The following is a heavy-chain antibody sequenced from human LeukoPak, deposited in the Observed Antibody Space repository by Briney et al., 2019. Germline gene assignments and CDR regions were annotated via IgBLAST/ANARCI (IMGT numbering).Heavy chain of an antibody. V-gene: IGHV1-69*04. D-gene: IGHD6-19*01. Sequence: SVKVSCKASGCTFSSYAISWVRQAPGQGLEWMGRIIPILGIANYAQKFQGRVTITADKSTSTAYMELSSLRSEDTVVYYCARTGYSSGWQTPNWFDPWGQGTLVTVSS. CDR1: GCTFSSYA. CDR3: ARTGYSSGWQTPNWFDP. CDR2: IIPILGIA. J-gene: IGHJ5*02.